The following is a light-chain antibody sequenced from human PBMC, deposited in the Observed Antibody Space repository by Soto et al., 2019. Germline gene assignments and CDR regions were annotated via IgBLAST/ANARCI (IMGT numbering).Light chain of an antibody. CDR1: SSDVGGYNY. J-gene: IGLJ3*02. CDR2: DVS. CDR3: SSYTSSSALDWV. Sequence: QSALTQPASVSGSPGQSITISCTGTSSDVGGYNYVSWYQQHPGKAPKLMIYDVSNRASGVSNRFSGSKSGNTAALTISGLQSEDEDDYYCSSYTSSSALDWVFGGGTKLTVL. V-gene: IGLV2-14*01.